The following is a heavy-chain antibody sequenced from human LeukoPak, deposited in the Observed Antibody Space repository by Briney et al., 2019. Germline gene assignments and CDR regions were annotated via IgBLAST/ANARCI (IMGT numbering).Heavy chain of an antibody. J-gene: IGHJ2*01. D-gene: IGHD1-26*01. V-gene: IGHV4-59*12. CDR3: ARARFAVDSGSYKGYFDL. CDR1: GGSISSYY. Sequence: SETLSLTCSVSGGSISSYYWSWIRQPPGKGLEWIGNIYYSGSTNYNPSLKSRVTISVDTSKNQFSLKLSSVTAADTAVYYCARARFAVDSGSYKGYFDLWGRGTLVTVSS. CDR2: IYYSGST.